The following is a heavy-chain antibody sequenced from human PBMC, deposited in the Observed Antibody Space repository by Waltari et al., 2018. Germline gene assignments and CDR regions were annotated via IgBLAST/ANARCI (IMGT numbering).Heavy chain of an antibody. J-gene: IGHJ4*02. CDR2: ISYDGSNK. V-gene: IGHV3-30*03. CDR3: ATLDSVDY. D-gene: IGHD1-26*01. Sequence: QVQLVESGGGVVQPGRSLRLSCAASGFTFSSYGMHWVRQAPGKGLEWVAVISYDGSNKYYADSVKGRFTISRDNSKNTLYLQMNSLRAEDTAVYYCATLDSVDYWGQGTLVTVSS. CDR1: GFTFSSYG.